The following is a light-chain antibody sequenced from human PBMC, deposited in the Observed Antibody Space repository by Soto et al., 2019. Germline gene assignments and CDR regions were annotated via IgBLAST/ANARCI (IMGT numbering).Light chain of an antibody. CDR3: QQRSNWPPIT. Sequence: PRAIAPLSCRASQTVSSNYLAWCQQRPGQAPRLLIYGASTRAAGIPDRFSGSGSGTDFTLTITRLEPEDFAVYYCQQRSNWPPITFGQGTRLEIK. J-gene: IGKJ5*01. CDR1: QTVSSNY. V-gene: IGKV3D-20*02. CDR2: GAS.